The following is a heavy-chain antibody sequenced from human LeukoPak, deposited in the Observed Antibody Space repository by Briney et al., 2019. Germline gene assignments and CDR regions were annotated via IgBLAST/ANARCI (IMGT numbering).Heavy chain of an antibody. CDR3: ARGSSGRYFQFIDY. CDR2: IKQDGSEK. CDR1: GFTFDSYW. Sequence: GGSLRLSCAVSGFTFDSYWMGWGRQAAEKGLKWVASIKQDGSEKYYLDSVKGRFTISRDNAKNSVYLQMDSLRAEDTAVYYCARGSSGRYFQFIDYWGQGTQVTVSS. V-gene: IGHV3-7*01. J-gene: IGHJ4*02. D-gene: IGHD1-26*01.